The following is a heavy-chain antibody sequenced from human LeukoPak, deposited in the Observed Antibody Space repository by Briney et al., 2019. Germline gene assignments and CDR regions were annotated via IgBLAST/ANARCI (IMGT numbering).Heavy chain of an antibody. Sequence: GGSLRLSCAASGFTFSDYYMSWIRQAPGKGLEWVSYISSSGSTIYYADSVKGRFTISRDNAKNSLYLQMNSLRAEDTAVYYCAIHCSSTSCYLALYYYYGMDVWGQGPTVTVSS. CDR1: GFTFSDYY. CDR2: ISSSGSTI. CDR3: AIHCSSTSCYLALYYYYGMDV. D-gene: IGHD2-2*01. J-gene: IGHJ6*02. V-gene: IGHV3-11*01.